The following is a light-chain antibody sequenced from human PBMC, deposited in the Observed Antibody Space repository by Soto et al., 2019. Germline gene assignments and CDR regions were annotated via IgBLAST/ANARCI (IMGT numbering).Light chain of an antibody. Sequence: QSVLTQPPSVSGAPGQRVTISCTGSSSNIGAGYDVHWYQQLPGTAPKVLIYGNTNRPSGVPDRFSGSKSGTSASLAITGLQAEDEADYFCAGWDDSLHGLLFGAGTKLTVL. V-gene: IGLV1-40*01. CDR3: AGWDDSLHGLL. CDR2: GNT. J-gene: IGLJ1*01. CDR1: SSNIGAGYD.